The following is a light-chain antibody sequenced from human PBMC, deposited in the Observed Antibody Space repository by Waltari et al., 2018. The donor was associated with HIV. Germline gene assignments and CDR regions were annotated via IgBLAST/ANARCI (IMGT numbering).Light chain of an antibody. CDR3: QQYGGSPMYT. J-gene: IGKJ2*01. Sequence: EIVLTQSPGTLSLSPGARATLSCRASQSVSSNYLVWYQQKRGQAPRLLIYGASRRATGIPDRFSGSGSGTDFTLTISRLEPEDFAMYYCQQYGGSPMYTFGQGTKLEIK. V-gene: IGKV3-20*01. CDR1: QSVSSNY. CDR2: GAS.